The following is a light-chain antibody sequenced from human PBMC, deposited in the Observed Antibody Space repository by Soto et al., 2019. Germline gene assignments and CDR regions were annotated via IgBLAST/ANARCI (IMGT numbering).Light chain of an antibody. V-gene: IGKV3-20*01. Sequence: EIVLTQSPGTLSLSPGERATLSCRAGQSVSNSHLAWHQQKPGQAPRLLIFGVSNRAAGIPDRFSGSGSGTDFTLTIYRLEPEDYAVYYCHQYDKSPLTFGGGTKVDIK. CDR3: HQYDKSPLT. CDR2: GVS. J-gene: IGKJ4*01. CDR1: QSVSNSH.